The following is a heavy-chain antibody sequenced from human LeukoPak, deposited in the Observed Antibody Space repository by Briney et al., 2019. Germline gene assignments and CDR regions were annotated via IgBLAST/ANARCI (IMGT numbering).Heavy chain of an antibody. CDR2: IYSGGTT. V-gene: IGHV3-66*01. Sequence: PGGSLRLSCSASGFTVSSNYMSWVRQAPGKGLEWVSVIYSGGTTYYAASVKGRFTISRDTSKNTLYLQMDSLRAEDTAVYYCVRDPTRADVYGLGTYWWGLGTLVTVSS. D-gene: IGHD3-10*01. CDR3: VRDPTRADVYGLGTYW. CDR1: GFTVSSNY. J-gene: IGHJ4*02.